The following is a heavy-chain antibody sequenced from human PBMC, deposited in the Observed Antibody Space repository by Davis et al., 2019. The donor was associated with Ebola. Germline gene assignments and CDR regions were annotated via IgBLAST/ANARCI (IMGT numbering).Heavy chain of an antibody. D-gene: IGHD3-3*01. V-gene: IGHV4-39*07. CDR2: SYYSGST. Sequence: PSETLSLTCTVSGGSISSSSYYRGWIRQPPGKGLEWIGSSYYSGSTYYNPSLKSRVTISVDTSKNQFSLKLSSVTAADTAVYYCARGWSTIFGVVIRGGYFDYWGQGTLVTVSS. CDR1: GGSISSSSYY. CDR3: ARGWSTIFGVVIRGGYFDY. J-gene: IGHJ4*02.